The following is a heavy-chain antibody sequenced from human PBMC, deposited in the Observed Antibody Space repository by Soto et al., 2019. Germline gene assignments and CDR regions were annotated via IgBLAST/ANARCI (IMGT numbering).Heavy chain of an antibody. CDR2: ISSSGSTI. V-gene: IGHV3-48*03. CDR3: ARDYDFWSGKGYYYYYGMDV. CDR1: GFTFSSYE. Sequence: PVGSLRLSCAASGFTFSSYEMNWVRQAPGKGLEWVSYISSSGSTIYYADSVKGRFTISRDNAKNSLYLQMNSLRAGDTAVYYCARDYDFWSGKGYYYYYGMDVWGQGTTVTVSS. J-gene: IGHJ6*02. D-gene: IGHD3-3*01.